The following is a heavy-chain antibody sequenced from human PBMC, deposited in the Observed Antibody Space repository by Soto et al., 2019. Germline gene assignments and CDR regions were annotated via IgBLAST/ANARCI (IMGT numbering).Heavy chain of an antibody. D-gene: IGHD3-10*01. Sequence: QVQLVQSGAEVKKPGSSVKVSCKASGGIFSTYAISWLRQAPGQGLEWMGGIIPLFGTPNYAQRFQGRVTITAHESTRTAYMELSRLRSEDTAVYYCARDRDYYGSGNYYNRIDFWGQGTLVTVSS. J-gene: IGHJ4*02. CDR2: IIPLFGTP. CDR3: ARDRDYYGSGNYYNRIDF. CDR1: GGIFSTYA. V-gene: IGHV1-69*01.